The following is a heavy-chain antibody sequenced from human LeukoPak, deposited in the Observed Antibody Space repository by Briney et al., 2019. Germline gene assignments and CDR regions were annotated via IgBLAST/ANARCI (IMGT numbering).Heavy chain of an antibody. Sequence: ASVTVSCMACGYTFNRLGGAWVRQAPGQGLEWLGWISGYNGQANYAQKVQGRVTVTTDTSTSAAYMDMRSLRPDDTAMYLCARVPLGSLLRSGPYAFDMWGQGTMVTVSS. V-gene: IGHV1-18*01. CDR3: ARVPLGSLLRSGPYAFDM. CDR2: ISGYNGQA. CDR1: GYTFNRLG. J-gene: IGHJ3*02. D-gene: IGHD6-25*01.